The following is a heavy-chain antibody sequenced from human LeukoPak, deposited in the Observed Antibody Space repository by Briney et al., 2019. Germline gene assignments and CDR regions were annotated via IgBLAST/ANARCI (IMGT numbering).Heavy chain of an antibody. D-gene: IGHD5/OR15-5a*01. Sequence: PGRSLRLSCAASGFTFDDYAMHWVRQAPGKGLEWVSGISWNSGSIGYADSVKGRFTISRDNAKNSLYLQMNSLRAEDTALYYCAKDTGSTPGAHYYYYMDVWGKGTTVTISS. CDR1: GFTFDDYA. J-gene: IGHJ6*03. CDR3: AKDTGSTPGAHYYYYMDV. CDR2: ISWNSGSI. V-gene: IGHV3-9*01.